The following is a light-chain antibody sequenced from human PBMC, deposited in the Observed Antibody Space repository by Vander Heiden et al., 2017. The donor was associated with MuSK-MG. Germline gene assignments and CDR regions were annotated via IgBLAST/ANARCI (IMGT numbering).Light chain of an antibody. J-gene: IGKJ1*01. CDR2: GAS. CDR3: QQAKSLPRT. Sequence: DIQMTQSPSSVSASVGDTVSLSCRASEDIEDKLAWYQQRPGSAPKLLIYGASTLHVGVASRFRGSGSGTTFTLTIAYLQPEDFATYFCQQAKSLPRTFVLGTQV. CDR1: EDIEDK. V-gene: IGKV1-12*01.